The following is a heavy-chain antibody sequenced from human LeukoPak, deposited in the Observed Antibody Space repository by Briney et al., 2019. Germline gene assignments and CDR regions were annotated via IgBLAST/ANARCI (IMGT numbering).Heavy chain of an antibody. Sequence: GGSLRLSCAASGFTFSSYAMHWVRQAPGKGLEWVAVISYDGSNKYYADSVKGRFTISKDNAKNTVYLQMNNLRAEDTAVYYCVSFYEAYWGRGTLVTVSS. J-gene: IGHJ4*02. D-gene: IGHD2/OR15-2a*01. CDR1: GFTFSSYA. CDR2: ISYDGSNK. CDR3: VSFYEAY. V-gene: IGHV3-30-3*01.